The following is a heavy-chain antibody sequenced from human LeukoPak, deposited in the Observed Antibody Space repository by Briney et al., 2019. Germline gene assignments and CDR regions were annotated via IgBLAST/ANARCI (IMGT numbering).Heavy chain of an antibody. Sequence: PGGSLRLSCAASGFTFSSYGMHWIRQAPGKGLEWVSSISGSNSYIFYADSVKGRLTVSRDNAKDSLYLQMNSLRAEDTAVYYCARALTTLTYEGYWGQGTLVTVSS. CDR1: GFTFSSYG. V-gene: IGHV3-21*01. J-gene: IGHJ4*02. CDR3: ARALTTLTYEGY. D-gene: IGHD1-1*01. CDR2: ISGSNSYI.